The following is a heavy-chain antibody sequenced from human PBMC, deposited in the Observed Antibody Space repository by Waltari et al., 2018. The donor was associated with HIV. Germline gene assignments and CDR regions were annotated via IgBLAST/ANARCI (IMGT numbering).Heavy chain of an antibody. J-gene: IGHJ6*01. CDR2: VNHVGRT. CDR1: GGSFSAYY. D-gene: IGHD6-19*01. Sequence: QVHLEQWGTGLLRPSETLSLTCAVYGGSFSAYYLSWLRPSPGRGLEWIGEVNHVGRTNYSPSLKGRVTVSVDTSKNQFSLTMRSVTAADTAVYYCARDSAPGLAVDDDDGEFFYYGLDVWGQGTTVTVSS. V-gene: IGHV4-34*01. CDR3: ARDSAPGLAVDDDDGEFFYYGLDV.